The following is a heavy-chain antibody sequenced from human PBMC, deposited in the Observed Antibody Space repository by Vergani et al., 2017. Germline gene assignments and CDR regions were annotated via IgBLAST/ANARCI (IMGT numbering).Heavy chain of an antibody. CDR3: ARDPDIVVVPAAPYYYYYYCMDV. D-gene: IGHD2-2*01. V-gene: IGHV1-18*04. J-gene: IGHJ6*02. CDR2: ISAYNGNT. CDR1: GYTFTSYG. Sequence: QVQLVQSGAEVKKPGASVKVSCKASGYTFTSYGISWVRQAPGQGLEWMGWISAYNGNTNYAQKLQGRVTMTTDTSTSTAYMELRSLRYDDTAVYYCARDPDIVVVPAAPYYYYYYCMDVWGQGTTVTVSS.